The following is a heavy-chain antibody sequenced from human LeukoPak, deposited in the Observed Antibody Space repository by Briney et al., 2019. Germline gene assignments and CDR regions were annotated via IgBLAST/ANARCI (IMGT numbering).Heavy chain of an antibody. J-gene: IGHJ4*02. CDR2: INPNSGGT. V-gene: IGHV1-2*02. CDR1: GYTFTGYY. D-gene: IGHD4-17*01. Sequence: ASVTVSCKASGYTFTGYYMHWVRQAPGQGLGWMGWINPNSGGTNYAQKFQGRVTMTRDTSISTAYMELSRLRSDDTAVYYCARGGKSSGDPYDYWGQGTLVTVSS. CDR3: ARGGKSSGDPYDY.